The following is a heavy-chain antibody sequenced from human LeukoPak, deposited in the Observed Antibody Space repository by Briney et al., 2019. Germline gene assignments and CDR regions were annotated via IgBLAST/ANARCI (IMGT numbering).Heavy chain of an antibody. Sequence: GGSLRLSCVASGFTFSSYWMSWVRQAPGKGLEWVANIKQDGSEKYYVDSVKGRFTISRDRAENSLYLQMNSLRDEDTAVYYCARDPYSGGYGAYYYYFMDVWGKGTTVTVSS. CDR3: ARDPYSGGYGAYYYYFMDV. CDR2: IKQDGSEK. D-gene: IGHD6-19*01. CDR1: GFTFSSYW. V-gene: IGHV3-7*01. J-gene: IGHJ6*03.